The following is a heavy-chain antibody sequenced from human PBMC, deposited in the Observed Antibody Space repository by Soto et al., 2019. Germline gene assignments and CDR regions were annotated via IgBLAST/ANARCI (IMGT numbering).Heavy chain of an antibody. V-gene: IGHV4-59*01. D-gene: IGHD3-9*01. CDR3: ARDRGRRYYDILTGYEYYYYYGMDV. Sequence: PSETLSLTCTVSGGSISSYYWSWIRQPPGKGLEWIGYIYYSGSTNYNPSLKSRVTISVGTSKNQFSLKLSSVTAADTAVYYCARDRGRRYYDILTGYEYYYYYGMDVWGQGTTVTVSS. CDR2: IYYSGST. CDR1: GGSISSYY. J-gene: IGHJ6*02.